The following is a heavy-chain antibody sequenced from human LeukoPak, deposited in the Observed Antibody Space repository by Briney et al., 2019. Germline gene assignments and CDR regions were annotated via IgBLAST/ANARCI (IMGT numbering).Heavy chain of an antibody. D-gene: IGHD1-1*01. Sequence: ASVTVSCKASGYTLTGHYMHWVRQAPGQGLEWMGYINANAGGTNYAQKFQGRVTMTRDTSISTAYIELSSLRSDDTAVYYCAREAETTLNWFDPWGQGTLVTVSS. V-gene: IGHV1-2*02. CDR1: GYTLTGHY. J-gene: IGHJ5*02. CDR2: INANAGGT. CDR3: AREAETTLNWFDP.